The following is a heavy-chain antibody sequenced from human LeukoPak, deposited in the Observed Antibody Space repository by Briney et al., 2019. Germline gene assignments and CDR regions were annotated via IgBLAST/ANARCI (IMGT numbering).Heavy chain of an antibody. CDR3: ARVWVIVVVTAHLSWFDP. D-gene: IGHD2-21*02. V-gene: IGHV4-39*07. CDR1: GGSISSSSYY. Sequence: SETLSLTCTVSGGSISSSSYYWGWIRQPPGKGLEWIGSIYYSGSTYYNPSLKSRVTISVDTSKNQFSLKLSSVTAADTAVYYCARVWVIVVVTAHLSWFDPWGQGTLVTVSS. CDR2: IYYSGST. J-gene: IGHJ5*02.